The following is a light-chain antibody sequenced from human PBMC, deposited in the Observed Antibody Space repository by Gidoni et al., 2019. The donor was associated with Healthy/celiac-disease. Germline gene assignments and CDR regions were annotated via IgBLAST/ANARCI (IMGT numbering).Light chain of an antibody. CDR1: QSVNSN. J-gene: IGKJ1*01. V-gene: IGKV3-15*01. CDR2: GAS. Sequence: EIALPQSPATLSVSPGERAPLSCRASQSVNSNLAWYQQKPGRAPRLLVYGASTRATGIPAGFSGSGSGTDFTLTISSLQSEDFAVYYCQQYNNWPQTFGQGTKVEIK. CDR3: QQYNNWPQT.